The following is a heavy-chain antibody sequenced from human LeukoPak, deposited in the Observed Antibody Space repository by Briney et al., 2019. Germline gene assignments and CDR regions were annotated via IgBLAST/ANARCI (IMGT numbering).Heavy chain of an antibody. V-gene: IGHV3-66*01. Sequence: PGGSLRLSCAASGFTVSSNYMSWVRQAPGEGLEWVSVIYSGGSTYYADSVKGRFTISRDNSKNTLYLQMNSLRAEDTAVYYCAAQYCSSTSCYFGYWGQGTLVTVSS. J-gene: IGHJ4*02. CDR3: AAQYCSSTSCYFGY. CDR1: GFTVSSNY. D-gene: IGHD2-2*01. CDR2: IYSGGST.